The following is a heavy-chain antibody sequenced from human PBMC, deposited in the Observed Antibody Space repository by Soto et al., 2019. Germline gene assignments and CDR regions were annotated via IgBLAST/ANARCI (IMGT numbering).Heavy chain of an antibody. CDR1: GFTFSSYA. D-gene: IGHD2-8*01. Sequence: LRLSCAASGFTFSSYAMHWVRQAPGKGLEWVAVISYDGSNKYYADSVKGRFTISRDNSKNTLYLQMNSLRAEDTAVYYCARVDGYCTNGVCYNYGMDVWGQGTTVTVSS. J-gene: IGHJ6*02. V-gene: IGHV3-30-3*01. CDR2: ISYDGSNK. CDR3: ARVDGYCTNGVCYNYGMDV.